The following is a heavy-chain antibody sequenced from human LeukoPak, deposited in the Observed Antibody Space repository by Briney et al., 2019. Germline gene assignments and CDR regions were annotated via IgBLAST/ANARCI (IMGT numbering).Heavy chain of an antibody. V-gene: IGHV4-31*03. D-gene: IGHD3-10*01. CDR3: AGDRGRLLWFGELLPYGFDP. CDR1: GGSISSGGYY. J-gene: IGHJ5*02. CDR2: IYYSGST. Sequence: ASQTLSLTCTVSGGSISSGGYYWSWIRQHPGKGLEWIGYIYYSGSTYYNPSLKSRVTISVDTSKNQFSLKLSSVTAADTAVYYCAGDRGRLLWFGELLPYGFDPWGQGTLVTVSS.